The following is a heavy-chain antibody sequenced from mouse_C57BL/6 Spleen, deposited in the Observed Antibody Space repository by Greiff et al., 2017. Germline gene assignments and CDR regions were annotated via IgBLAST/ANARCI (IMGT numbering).Heavy chain of an antibody. D-gene: IGHD2-4*01. Sequence: QVQLQQSGAELVKPGASVKISCKASGYTFTDYYINWVKQRPGQGLEWIGKIGPGSGSTYYNEKFKGKATLTADKSSSTAYMQLSSLTSEDSAVYFCAREEVRDDYAGGLYYYAMDYWGQGTSVTVSS. CDR1: GYTFTDYY. CDR2: IGPGSGST. V-gene: IGHV1-77*01. CDR3: AREEVRDDYAGGLYYYAMDY. J-gene: IGHJ4*01.